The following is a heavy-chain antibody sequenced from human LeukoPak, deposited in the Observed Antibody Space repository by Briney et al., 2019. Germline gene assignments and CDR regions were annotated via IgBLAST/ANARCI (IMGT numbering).Heavy chain of an antibody. Sequence: SVKVSCKASGGTFSSYAISWVRQAPGQGLEWMGRIIPIFGTANYAQKLQGRVTITTDESTSTAYMELSSLRSEDTAVYYCARTPEENASVLSSAFWGQGTLVTVSS. CDR1: GGTFSSYA. D-gene: IGHD2/OR15-2a*01. CDR3: ARTPEENASVLSSAF. J-gene: IGHJ4*02. V-gene: IGHV1-69*05. CDR2: IIPIFGTA.